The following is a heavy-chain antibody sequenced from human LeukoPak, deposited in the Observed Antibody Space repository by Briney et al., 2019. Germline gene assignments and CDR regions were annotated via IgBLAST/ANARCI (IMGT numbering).Heavy chain of an antibody. CDR1: GYTFTYCS. V-gene: IGHV1-68*02. J-gene: IGHJ4*02. Sequence: ASVKVSCKASGYTFTYCSLHWLQQAPGQGLERMRWITLYNGNINYAKKFQSRVTITRDMSLRTAYIELSSLRSEDSAVYYCARAYYYDSSGYYYGESFDYWGQGTLVTVSS. D-gene: IGHD3-22*01. CDR3: ARAYYYDSSGYYYGESFDY. CDR2: ITLYNGNI.